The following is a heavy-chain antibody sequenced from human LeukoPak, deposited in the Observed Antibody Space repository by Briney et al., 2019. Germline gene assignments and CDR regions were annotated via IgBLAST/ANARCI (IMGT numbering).Heavy chain of an antibody. Sequence: GGSLRLSCAASGFTFSSYSMNWVRQAPGKGLEWVSAISGSGGSTYYADSVKGRFTISRDNSKNTLYLQMNSLRAEDTAVYYCAKGPVYMVRGVISNFDYWGQGTLVTVSS. CDR3: AKGPVYMVRGVISNFDY. J-gene: IGHJ4*02. V-gene: IGHV3-23*01. D-gene: IGHD3-10*01. CDR2: ISGSGGST. CDR1: GFTFSSYS.